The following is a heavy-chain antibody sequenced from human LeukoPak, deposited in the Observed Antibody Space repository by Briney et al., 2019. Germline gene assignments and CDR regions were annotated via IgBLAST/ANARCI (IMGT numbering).Heavy chain of an antibody. J-gene: IGHJ4*02. CDR3: ARYRRHSLHRDAYYFDY. V-gene: IGHV3-21*01. Sequence: GGSLRLSCAASGFTFSSYSMNWVRQAPGKGLEWVSSISSSSSYIYYADSVKGRFTISRDNAKNSLYLQMNSLRAEDTAVYYCARYRRHSLHRDAYYFDYWGQGTLVTVSS. D-gene: IGHD1-14*01. CDR1: GFTFSSYS. CDR2: ISSSSSYI.